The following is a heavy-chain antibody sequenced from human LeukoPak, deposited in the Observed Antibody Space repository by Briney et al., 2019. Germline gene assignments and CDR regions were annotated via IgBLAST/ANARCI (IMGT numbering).Heavy chain of an antibody. J-gene: IGHJ4*02. D-gene: IGHD3-3*01. Sequence: GGSLRLSCAASGFTFSSYGMHWVRQAPGKGLEWVAFIRYDGSNKYYADSVKGRFTISRDNSKNTLYLQMNSLRAEDTAVYYCAKDLTYYDFWSGSPGGDYWGQGTLVTVCS. CDR3: AKDLTYYDFWSGSPGGDY. CDR2: IRYDGSNK. CDR1: GFTFSSYG. V-gene: IGHV3-30*02.